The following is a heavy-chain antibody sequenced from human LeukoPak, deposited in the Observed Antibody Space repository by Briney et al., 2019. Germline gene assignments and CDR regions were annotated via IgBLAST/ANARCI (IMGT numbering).Heavy chain of an antibody. V-gene: IGHV4-34*01. CDR3: ARDPGYSYGYLRYWYFDL. J-gene: IGHJ2*01. Sequence: SETLSLTCAVYGGSLSGYYWSWIRQPPGKGLEWIGEINHSGSTNYNPSLKSRVTISVDTSKNQFSLKLSSVTAADTAVYYCARDPGYSYGYLRYWYFDLWGRGTLVTVSS. D-gene: IGHD5-18*01. CDR1: GGSLSGYY. CDR2: INHSGST.